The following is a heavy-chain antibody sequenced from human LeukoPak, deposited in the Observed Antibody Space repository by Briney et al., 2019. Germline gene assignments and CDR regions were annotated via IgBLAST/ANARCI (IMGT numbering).Heavy chain of an antibody. CDR1: GGSVSSGSYY. J-gene: IGHJ2*01. V-gene: IGHV4-61*01. CDR3: ARVLRDGYSFWYFDL. D-gene: IGHD5-24*01. CDR2: IYYSGST. Sequence: SETLSLTCTVSGGSVSSGSYYWSWIRQPPGKGLEWIGYIYYSGSTTYNPSLKSRVTISVDTSKNQFSLKLNSVTAADTAVYYCARVLRDGYSFWYFDLWGRGTLVTVSS.